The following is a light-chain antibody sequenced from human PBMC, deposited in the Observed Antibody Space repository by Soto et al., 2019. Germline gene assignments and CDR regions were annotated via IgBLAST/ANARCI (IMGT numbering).Light chain of an antibody. CDR2: DAS. Sequence: DIQMTQSPSTLSASVGDRVTITCRASQSISSWLAWYQQKPGKAPKLLIYDASSLESGVPSRFSGSGSGTEFTLTTSSLQPDDFAPYYGQQYNSYSPRKFGQGTKVEIK. J-gene: IGKJ1*01. CDR1: QSISSW. CDR3: QQYNSYSPRK. V-gene: IGKV1-5*01.